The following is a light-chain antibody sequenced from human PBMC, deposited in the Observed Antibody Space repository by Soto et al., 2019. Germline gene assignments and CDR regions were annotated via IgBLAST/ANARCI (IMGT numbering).Light chain of an antibody. Sequence: QSVLTQSPSASASLGASVKLTCTLSSGHSSYAIAWHQQQPEKGPRYLMKLNSDGSHSKGDGIPDRFSGSSSGAERYLTISSLQSEDDADYYCQTWGTGIHVVFGGGTQLTVL. V-gene: IGLV4-69*01. CDR2: LNSDGSH. CDR3: QTWGTGIHVV. J-gene: IGLJ2*01. CDR1: SGHSSYA.